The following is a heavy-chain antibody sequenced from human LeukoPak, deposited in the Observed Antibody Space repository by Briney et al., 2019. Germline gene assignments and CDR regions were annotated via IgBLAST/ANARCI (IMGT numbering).Heavy chain of an antibody. D-gene: IGHD1-1*01. CDR2: ISGSGGST. V-gene: IGHV3-23*01. CDR3: ARATNDAFDI. Sequence: GGSLRLSCAASGFTFSSYAMSWVRQAPGKGLEWVSAISGSGGSTYYADSVKGRFTISRDNSKNTLYLQMNRLRAEHTAVYYCARATNDAFDIWGQGTVVTVSS. CDR1: GFTFSSYA. J-gene: IGHJ3*02.